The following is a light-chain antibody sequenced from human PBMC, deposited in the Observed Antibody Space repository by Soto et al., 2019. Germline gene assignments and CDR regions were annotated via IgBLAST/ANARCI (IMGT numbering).Light chain of an antibody. Sequence: QSVLTQSPSASASLGASVKLTCTLSSGHSSYAIAWHQQQPEKGPRYLMKLDSDGSHTKGDAIPDRFSGPSSGAERYLTSSRLQSEDEADCYCQTWGTGIHVVFGGGTKVTVL. CDR2: LDSDGSH. V-gene: IGLV4-69*01. J-gene: IGLJ2*01. CDR1: SGHSSYA. CDR3: QTWGTGIHVV.